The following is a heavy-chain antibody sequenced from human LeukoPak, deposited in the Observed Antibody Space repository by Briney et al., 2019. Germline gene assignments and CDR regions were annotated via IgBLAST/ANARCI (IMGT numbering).Heavy chain of an antibody. J-gene: IGHJ3*02. CDR1: GYSFTSYW. CDR3: ARLSMIDTFDI. V-gene: IGHV5-51*01. Sequence: GESLKISCKGSGYSFTSYWIGWVRQMPGKGLEWMGIIYPGDSDTRYGPSFQGQVTISADKSISTAYLHWRSLKASDTAMYYCARLSMIDTFDIWGLGTVVTVSS. CDR2: IYPGDSDT. D-gene: IGHD3-22*01.